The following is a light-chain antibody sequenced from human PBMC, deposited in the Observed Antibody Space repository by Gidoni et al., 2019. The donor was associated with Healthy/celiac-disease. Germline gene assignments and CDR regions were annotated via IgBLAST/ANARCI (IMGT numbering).Light chain of an antibody. Sequence: ELLLTQSPATLSLSPGERATLSCRASQSVSSYLAWYQQKPGQAPRLLIYDAFNRATGIPARFSGSGSGTDFTLTISSLEPEDFAVYYCQQRTNWPALTFXGXTKVEIK. V-gene: IGKV3-11*01. CDR3: QQRTNWPALT. CDR1: QSVSSY. CDR2: DAF. J-gene: IGKJ4*01.